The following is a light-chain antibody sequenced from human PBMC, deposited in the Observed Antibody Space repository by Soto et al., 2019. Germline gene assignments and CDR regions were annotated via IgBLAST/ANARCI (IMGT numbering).Light chain of an antibody. CDR2: CTS. J-gene: IGKJ1*01. CDR1: QSVSSSY. V-gene: IGKV3-20*01. Sequence: EIVLTQSPGTLSLSPGESATLSCRASQSVSSSYLAWYQQKPGQAPRLLIYCTSSRATAIPDRFSGSGSGTDFTLTISRLEPEDFAVYYCQQYGSSSWTFGQGTKVEIK. CDR3: QQYGSSSWT.